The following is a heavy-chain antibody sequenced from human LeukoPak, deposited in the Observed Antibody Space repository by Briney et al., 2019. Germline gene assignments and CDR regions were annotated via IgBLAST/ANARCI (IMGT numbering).Heavy chain of an antibody. CDR3: GIAVAGTKNFNYYYMDV. CDR1: GYTFTSYG. Sequence: EASVKVSCKASGYTFTSYGISWVRQAPGQGLEWMGGIIPIFGTANYAQKFQGRVTITADESTSTAYMELSSLRSEDTAVYYCGIAVAGTKNFNYYYMDVWGKGTTVTVSS. V-gene: IGHV1-69*13. D-gene: IGHD6-19*01. CDR2: IIPIFGTA. J-gene: IGHJ6*03.